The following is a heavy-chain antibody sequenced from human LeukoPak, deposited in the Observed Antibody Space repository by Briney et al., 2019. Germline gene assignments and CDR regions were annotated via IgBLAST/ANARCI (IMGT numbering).Heavy chain of an antibody. CDR3: AREMSCTNGVCYTKYYFDY. CDR1: GYTFTGYY. V-gene: IGHV1-2*02. D-gene: IGHD2-8*01. CDR2: INPNSGGT. Sequence: ASVKVSCKASGYTFTGYYMHWVRQAPGQGLEWMGWINPNSGGTNYAQKFQGRVTMTRDTSISTAYMELSRLRSDDTAVYYCAREMSCTNGVCYTKYYFDYWGQGTLVTVSS. J-gene: IGHJ4*02.